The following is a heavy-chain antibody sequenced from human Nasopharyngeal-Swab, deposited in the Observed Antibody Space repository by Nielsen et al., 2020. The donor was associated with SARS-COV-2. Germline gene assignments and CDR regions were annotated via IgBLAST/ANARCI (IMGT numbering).Heavy chain of an antibody. J-gene: IGHJ4*02. CDR2: IGDKDHNYAT. V-gene: IGHV3-73*01. CDR3: ARDRNSVVVPVPFDQ. Sequence: GESLKISCAASGFIFSGSAMHWVRQASGKGLEWVGRIGDKDHNYATTYGAAVKGRFTISRDNARNSLYLQMNSLRVEDTAVYYCARDRNSVVVPVPFDQWGPGTLVTVSS. D-gene: IGHD2-21*01. CDR1: GFIFSGSA.